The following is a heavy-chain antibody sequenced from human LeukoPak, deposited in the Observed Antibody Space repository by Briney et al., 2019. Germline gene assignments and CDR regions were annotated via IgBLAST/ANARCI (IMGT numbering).Heavy chain of an antibody. CDR3: XXXXYDFWSGYSIDY. Sequence: SETLSLTCTVSGGSISSYYWSWVRQPPGKGLEWIGYIYYSGSTNYNPSLKSRVTISVDTSKNQFSLKLSSVTAADTAVYYCXXXXYDFWSGYSIDYWGQGTLVTVSS. V-gene: IGHV4-59*08. J-gene: IGHJ4*02. CDR2: IYYSGST. CDR1: GGSISSYY. D-gene: IGHD3-3*01.